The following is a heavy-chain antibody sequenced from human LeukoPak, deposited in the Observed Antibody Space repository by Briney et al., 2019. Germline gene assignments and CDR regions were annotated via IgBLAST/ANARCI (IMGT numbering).Heavy chain of an antibody. Sequence: GGSLRLSCAASGFTFSSYAMSWVRQAPGKGLEWVAVIWYDGSNKYYADSVKGRFTISRDNSKNTLYLQMNSLRAEDTAVYYCARGLIVEDYYYYGMDVWGQGTTVTVSS. CDR1: GFTFSSYA. D-gene: IGHD3-22*01. V-gene: IGHV3-33*08. CDR2: IWYDGSNK. J-gene: IGHJ6*02. CDR3: ARGLIVEDYYYYGMDV.